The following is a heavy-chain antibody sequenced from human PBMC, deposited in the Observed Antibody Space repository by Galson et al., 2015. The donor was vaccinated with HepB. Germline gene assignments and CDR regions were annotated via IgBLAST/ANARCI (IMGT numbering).Heavy chain of an antibody. CDR1: GFTFSSYA. CDR3: AKDGGSRQQLPFDY. J-gene: IGHJ4*02. V-gene: IGHV3-23*01. CDR2: ISDSGGST. D-gene: IGHD6-13*01. Sequence: SLRLSCAASGFTFSSYAMSWVRQAPGKGLEWVSAISDSGGSTYYADSVKGRFTISRDNSKNTLYLQMNSLRAEDTAVYYCAKDGGSRQQLPFDYWGQGTLVTVSS.